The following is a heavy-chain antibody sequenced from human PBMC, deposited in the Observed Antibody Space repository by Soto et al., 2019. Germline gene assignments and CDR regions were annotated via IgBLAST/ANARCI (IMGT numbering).Heavy chain of an antibody. D-gene: IGHD5-12*01. CDR1: GFTFSSYD. CDR3: GRYSGYGTYWYFDL. V-gene: IGHV3-13*04. CDR2: IGTAGDT. J-gene: IGHJ2*01. Sequence: EVQLVESGGGLVQPGGSLRLSCAASGFTFSSYDMHWVRQATGKGLEWVSAIGTAGDTYYPGSVKGRFTISRENAKNSLYLQMNSLRAGDTAVYYCGRYSGYGTYWYFDLWGRGTLVTVSS.